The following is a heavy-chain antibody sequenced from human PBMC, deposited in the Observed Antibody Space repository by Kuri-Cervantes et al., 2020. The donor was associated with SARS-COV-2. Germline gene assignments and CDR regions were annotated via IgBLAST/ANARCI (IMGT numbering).Heavy chain of an antibody. CDR2: ISSSSSI. CDR3: ARGKYYDFWRGYYGPIDY. D-gene: IGHD3-3*01. J-gene: IGHJ4*02. Sequence: GESLKISCAASGFTFSSYSMNWVRQAPGKGLEWVSYISSSSSIYYADSVKGRFTISRDNAKNSLYLQMNSLRAEDTAVYYCARGKYYDFWRGYYGPIDYWGQGTLVTVSS. V-gene: IGHV3-48*01. CDR1: GFTFSSYS.